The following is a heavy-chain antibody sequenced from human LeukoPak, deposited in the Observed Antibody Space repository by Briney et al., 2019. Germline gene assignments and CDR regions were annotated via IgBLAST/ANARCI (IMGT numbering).Heavy chain of an antibody. J-gene: IGHJ4*02. D-gene: IGHD3-3*01. Sequence: PGGSLRLSCAASGFTFSSYWMSWVRQAPGKGLEWVANIKQDGSEKYYVDSVKGRFTISRDNAKNSLYLQMNSLRAEDTAVYYCATSLTYYDFWSGYYAYYFDYWGQGTLVTVSS. CDR1: GFTFSSYW. V-gene: IGHV3-7*01. CDR3: ATSLTYYDFWSGYYAYYFDY. CDR2: IKQDGSEK.